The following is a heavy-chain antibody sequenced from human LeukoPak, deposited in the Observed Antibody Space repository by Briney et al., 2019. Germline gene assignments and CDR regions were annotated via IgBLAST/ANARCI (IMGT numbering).Heavy chain of an antibody. Sequence: SGGSLRLSCAASGFIFNRYGMHWVRQAPGKGLEWVAVISFDGKISYYADSVKGRFTISRDNSKNTLDLQMNSLRPEDTAVYYCAREYQRDAFDIWGQGTMVTVSS. J-gene: IGHJ3*02. CDR1: GFIFNRYG. CDR3: AREYQRDAFDI. CDR2: ISFDGKIS. V-gene: IGHV3-30*03. D-gene: IGHD2-2*01.